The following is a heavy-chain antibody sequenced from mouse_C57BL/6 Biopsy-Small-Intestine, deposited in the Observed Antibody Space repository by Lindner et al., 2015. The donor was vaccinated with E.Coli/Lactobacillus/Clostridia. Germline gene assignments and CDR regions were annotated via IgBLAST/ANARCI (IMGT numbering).Heavy chain of an antibody. CDR3: AYDYDWAWFAY. J-gene: IGHJ3*01. CDR1: GYSFTGYY. CDR2: IYPYNGVS. D-gene: IGHD2-4*01. V-gene: IGHV1-31*01. Sequence: VQLQESGPELVKPGASVKISCKASGYSFTGYYMLWVKQSHGNILDWIGYIYPYNGVSSYNQKFKGKATLTVDKSSSTAYMQLSSLTSEDSAVYYCAYDYDWAWFAYWGQGTLVTVSA.